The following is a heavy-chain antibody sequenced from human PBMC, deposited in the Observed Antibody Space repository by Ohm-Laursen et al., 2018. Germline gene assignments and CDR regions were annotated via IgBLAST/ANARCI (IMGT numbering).Heavy chain of an antibody. V-gene: IGHV3-23*01. Sequence: SLRLSCSASGFTFSSYWMSWVRQAPGKGLEWVSAISGTGGSAFYADSVKGRFTISRDNSKNTLYLQMNSLRAEDTAVYYCAKDARNYVWGSFGSWGQGTLVTVSS. J-gene: IGHJ4*02. CDR2: ISGTGGSA. CDR1: GFTFSSYW. D-gene: IGHD3-16*01. CDR3: AKDARNYVWGSFGS.